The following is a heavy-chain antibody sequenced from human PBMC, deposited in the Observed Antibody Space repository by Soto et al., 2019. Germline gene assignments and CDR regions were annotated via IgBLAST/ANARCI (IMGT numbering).Heavy chain of an antibody. CDR3: TRDTCTNGVCYSMDV. CDR1: GFTFGDYA. V-gene: IGHV3-49*04. J-gene: IGHJ6*02. CDR2: IRSKAYGGTT. Sequence: GGSLRLSCTASGFTFGDYAMSWVRQAPGKGLEWVGFIRSKAYGGTTEYAASVKGRVTISRDDSKSIAYLQMNSLKTEDTAVYYCTRDTCTNGVCYSMDVWGQGTTVTVSS. D-gene: IGHD2-8*01.